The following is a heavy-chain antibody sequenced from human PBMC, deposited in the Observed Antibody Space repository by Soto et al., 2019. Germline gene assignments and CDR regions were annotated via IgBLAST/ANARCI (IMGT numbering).Heavy chain of an antibody. V-gene: IGHV3-33*08. CDR2: IWYDGSNK. CDR1: GGSFSGYY. D-gene: IGHD3-3*01. J-gene: IGHJ4*02. Sequence: LSLTCAVYGGSFSGYYWSWIRQPPGKGLEWVAVIWYDGSNKYYADSVKGRFTISRDNSKNTLYLQMNSLRAEDTAVYYSARSHASFGVVTFDYWGQETLVTVSS. CDR3: ARSHASFGVVTFDY.